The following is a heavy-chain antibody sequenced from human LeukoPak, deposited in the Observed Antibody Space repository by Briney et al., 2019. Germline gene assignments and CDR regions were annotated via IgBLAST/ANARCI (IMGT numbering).Heavy chain of an antibody. Sequence: GESLKISCQVSGYIFTHYWIGWVRHMPGKGLESMGIIYPADSDTTYSPSFQGQVTISVDKSISTVYLQWSSLTASDTAMYFCARQGLTLEYWGQGTLVTVSS. CDR3: ARQGLTLEY. CDR2: IYPADSDT. D-gene: IGHD3-9*01. J-gene: IGHJ4*02. V-gene: IGHV5-51*01. CDR1: GYIFTHYW.